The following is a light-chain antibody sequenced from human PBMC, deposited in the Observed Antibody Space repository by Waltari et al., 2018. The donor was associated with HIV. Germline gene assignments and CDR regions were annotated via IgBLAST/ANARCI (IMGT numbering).Light chain of an antibody. CDR1: SSDIGGFDY. CDR3: SSYSRSSTLVL. Sequence: QSALTQPALVAWSPGPSITISCTGASSDIGGFDYVVWYQQPPGKVPKLIICADSDRPSGVSNRFSGSKSGSTAALSISGRQAEDEAVYYCSSYSRSSTLVLFGGGTKLTVL. J-gene: IGLJ2*01. V-gene: IGLV2-14*03. CDR2: ADS.